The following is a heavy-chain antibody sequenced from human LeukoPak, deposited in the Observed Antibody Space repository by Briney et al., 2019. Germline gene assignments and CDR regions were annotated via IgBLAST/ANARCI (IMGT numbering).Heavy chain of an antibody. V-gene: IGHV4-31*03. Sequence: SETLSLTCTVSGGSISSGGYYWSWIRQHPGKGLEWIGYIYYSGSTYYNPSLKSRVTISVDTSKNQFSLKLSSVTAADTAVYYCARVEGIGARGDYWGQGTLVTVSS. D-gene: IGHD3-16*01. CDR3: ARVEGIGARGDY. CDR1: GGSISSGGYY. J-gene: IGHJ4*02. CDR2: IYYSGST.